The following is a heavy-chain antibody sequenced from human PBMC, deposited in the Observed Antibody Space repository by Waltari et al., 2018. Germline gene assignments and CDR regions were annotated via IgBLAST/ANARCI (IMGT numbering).Heavy chain of an antibody. J-gene: IGHJ6*02. V-gene: IGHV4-39*07. CDR1: GGSISSSSYY. CDR3: ARDFSSSGWPAYYYYGMDV. D-gene: IGHD6-19*01. CDR2: IYYSGST. Sequence: QLQLQESGPGLVKPSETLSLTCTVSGGSISSSSYYWGWIRQPPGKGLEWIGSIYYSGSTYYNPSLKSRVTISVDTSKNQFSLKLSSVTAEDTAVYYCARDFSSSGWPAYYYYGMDVWGQGTTVTVSS.